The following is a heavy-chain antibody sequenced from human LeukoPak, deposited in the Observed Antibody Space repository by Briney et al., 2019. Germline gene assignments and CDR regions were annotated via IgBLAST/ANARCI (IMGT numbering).Heavy chain of an antibody. CDR3: ARDEGATFDY. D-gene: IGHD1-26*01. Sequence: GGSLRLSCAASGFTFSSYTMSWVRQAPGKGLEWVSSISSGSSYIYYADSVKGRFTISRDNAKNSLYLQMNSLRAEDTAVYYCARDEGATFDYWGQGTLVTVSS. CDR1: GFTFSSYT. J-gene: IGHJ4*02. V-gene: IGHV3-21*01. CDR2: ISSGSSYI.